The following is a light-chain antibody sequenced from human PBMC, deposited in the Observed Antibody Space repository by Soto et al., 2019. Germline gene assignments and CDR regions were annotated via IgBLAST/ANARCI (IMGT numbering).Light chain of an antibody. CDR3: QHYANLPYT. V-gene: IGKV1-33*01. J-gene: IGKJ2*01. CDR1: QDISNY. CDR2: GAS. Sequence: DIQLTQSPSSLSASVGDRVTITCQPSQDISNYLNWYQQKPGKAPRLLIAGASKLETGVPSRFSGSRSGTDFTFTIGSLHPEDIATYYCQHYANLPYTFGQGTKLEIK.